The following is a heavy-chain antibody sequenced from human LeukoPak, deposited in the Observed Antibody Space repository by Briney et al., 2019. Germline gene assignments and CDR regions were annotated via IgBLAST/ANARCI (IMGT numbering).Heavy chain of an antibody. J-gene: IGHJ6*02. CDR2: IYYSGST. CDR3: ARDHPGDCSSTSCYYYYGMDV. CDR1: GGSISSGDYY. D-gene: IGHD2-2*01. Sequence: TASKTLSLTCTVFGGSISSGDYYSSWIRQPPGKGLEWIGYIYYSGSTYCNPSLKSRVTISVDTSTSQFSLKLSSVTAADTAVYYCARDHPGDCSSTSCYYYYGMDVWGQGTTVTVSS. V-gene: IGHV4-30-4*08.